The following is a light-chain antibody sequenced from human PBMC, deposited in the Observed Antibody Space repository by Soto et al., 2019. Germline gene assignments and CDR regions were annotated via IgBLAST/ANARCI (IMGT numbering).Light chain of an antibody. CDR3: QQSYSTPIT. CDR1: QSISSY. J-gene: IGKJ5*01. V-gene: IGKV1-39*01. CDR2: AAS. Sequence: IQMTQCPCSLSPSEIDRVTINCRASQSISSYLNWYQQKPGKAPKLLIYAASSLQSGVPSRFSGSGSGTDFTLTISSLQPEDFATYYCQQSYSTPITFGQGTRLEIK.